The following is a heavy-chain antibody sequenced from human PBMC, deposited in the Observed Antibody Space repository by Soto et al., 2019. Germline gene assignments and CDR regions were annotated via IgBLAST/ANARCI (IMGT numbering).Heavy chain of an antibody. CDR2: ISYDGSNK. D-gene: IGHD5-12*01. Sequence: QVQLVESGGGVVQPGRSLRLSCAASGFTFSNYGMHWVRQAPGKGLEWVAVISYDGSNKYYEDSVKGQFTISRDNSKNTLYLQMNSLRAEDTAVYYCAKEGASTWLQTSHNWLDPWGQGTLVTVSS. CDR1: GFTFSNYG. J-gene: IGHJ5*02. CDR3: AKEGASTWLQTSHNWLDP. V-gene: IGHV3-30*18.